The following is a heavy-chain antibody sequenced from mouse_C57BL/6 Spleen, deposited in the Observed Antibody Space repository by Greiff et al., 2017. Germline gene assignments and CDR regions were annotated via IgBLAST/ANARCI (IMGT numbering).Heavy chain of an antibody. V-gene: IGHV1-52*01. D-gene: IGHD3-1*01. Sequence: QVQLQQPGAELVRPGSSVKLSCKASGYTFTSYWMHWVKQRPIQGLEWIGNIDPSDSETHYNQKFKDKATLTVDKSSSTAYMQLSSLTSEDSAVYYCARGATDAMDYWGQGTSVTVSS. CDR2: IDPSDSET. CDR3: ARGATDAMDY. CDR1: GYTFTSYW. J-gene: IGHJ4*01.